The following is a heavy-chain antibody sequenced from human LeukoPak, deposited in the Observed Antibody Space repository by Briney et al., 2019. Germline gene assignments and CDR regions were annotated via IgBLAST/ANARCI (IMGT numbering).Heavy chain of an antibody. J-gene: IGHJ4*02. D-gene: IGHD3-10*01. V-gene: IGHV3-23*01. Sequence: PGGSLRLSCAASGFTFSSYGMSWVRQAPGKGLEWVSAISGSGGSTYYADSVKSRFTISRDNSKNTLYLQMNSLRAEDTAVYYCAKVLSDLWFGELLGYYFDYWGQGTLVTVSS. CDR3: AKVLSDLWFGELLGYYFDY. CDR1: GFTFSSYG. CDR2: ISGSGGST.